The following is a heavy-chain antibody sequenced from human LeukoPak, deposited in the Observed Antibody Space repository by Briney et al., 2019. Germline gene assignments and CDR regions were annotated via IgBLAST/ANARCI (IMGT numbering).Heavy chain of an antibody. V-gene: IGHV3-30*04. Sequence: GGSLRLSCAASGFTFSRYGMHWVRQAPGKGLEWVTAISYDGSNKYYADSVKGRFTISRDNSKNTLCVQMNSLRAEDTAVYYCAKEGYSRGYYSYYYMDVWGKGTTVTVSS. CDR2: ISYDGSNK. J-gene: IGHJ6*03. CDR3: AKEGYSRGYYSYYYMDV. D-gene: IGHD6-13*01. CDR1: GFTFSRYG.